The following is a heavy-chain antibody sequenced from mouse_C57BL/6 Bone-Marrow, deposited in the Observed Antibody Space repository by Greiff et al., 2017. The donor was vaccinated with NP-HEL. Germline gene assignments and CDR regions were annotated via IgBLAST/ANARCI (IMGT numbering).Heavy chain of an antibody. J-gene: IGHJ1*03. CDR2: SRNKANDYTT. Sequence: EVKVVESGGGLVQSGRSLRLSCATSGFTFSDFYMEWVRQAPGKGLEWIAASRNKANDYTTAYSASFKGRFIVSRDTSQHILYLQMNALRAEDTAINYCARDNWNWYFDVGGTGTTVTVST. CDR1: GFTFSDFY. D-gene: IGHD4-1*01. V-gene: IGHV7-1*01. CDR3: ARDNWNWYFDV.